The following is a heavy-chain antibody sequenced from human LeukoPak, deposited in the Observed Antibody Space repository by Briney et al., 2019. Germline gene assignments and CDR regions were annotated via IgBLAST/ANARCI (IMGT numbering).Heavy chain of an antibody. CDR1: GYTFTSYG. CDR2: IKSKTDGGTT. V-gene: IGHV3-15*01. Sequence: SCKASGYTFTSYGISWVRQAPGKGLEWVGRIKSKTDGGTTDYAAPVKGRFTISRDDSKNTLYLQMNSLKTEDTAVYYCTTEASYYYGSGSYYPDFDYWGQGTLVTVSS. J-gene: IGHJ4*02. CDR3: TTEASYYYGSGSYYPDFDY. D-gene: IGHD3-10*01.